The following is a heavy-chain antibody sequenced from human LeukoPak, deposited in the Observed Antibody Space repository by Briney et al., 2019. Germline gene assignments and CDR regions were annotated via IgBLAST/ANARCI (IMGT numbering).Heavy chain of an antibody. CDR3: ARVDTAMNY. D-gene: IGHD5-18*01. CDR1: GYTFTNYG. V-gene: IGHV1-18*01. J-gene: IGHJ4*02. CDR2: ISTYNGNT. Sequence: ASVKVSCKASGYTFTNYGISWVRLAPGQGLEWMGWISTYNGNTNYAQKLQGRVTMTTDTSTTTAYMELRSLRSDDTAVYYCARVDTAMNYWGQGTLVTVSS.